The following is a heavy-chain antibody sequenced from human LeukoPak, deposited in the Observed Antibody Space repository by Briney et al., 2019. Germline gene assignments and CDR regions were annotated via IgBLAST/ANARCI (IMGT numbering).Heavy chain of an antibody. CDR3: ARAISDYVWGSYRQRYYYYYMDV. J-gene: IGHJ6*03. Sequence: KPSETLSLTCAVYGGSFSGYYWSWIRQPPGKGLEWIGEINHSGSTNYNPSLKSRVTISVDTSKNQFSLKPSSVTAADTAVYYCARAISDYVWGSYRQRYYYYYMDVWGKGTTVTVSS. CDR2: INHSGST. CDR1: GGSFSGYY. V-gene: IGHV4-34*01. D-gene: IGHD3-16*02.